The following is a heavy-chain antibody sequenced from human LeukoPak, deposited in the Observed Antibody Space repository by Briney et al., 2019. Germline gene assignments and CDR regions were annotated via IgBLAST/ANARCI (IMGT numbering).Heavy chain of an antibody. Sequence: SETLSLTCTVSGGSISSYFWSWIRQPPGKGLEWIGYIYTSGSTKYNPSLKRRVTISLDTSKNQFSLKLNSVTAADTAVYYCARGLVATIKEHIDYWGQGTLVTVSS. D-gene: IGHD5-12*01. CDR1: GGSISSYF. V-gene: IGHV4-4*08. J-gene: IGHJ4*02. CDR3: ARGLVATIKEHIDY. CDR2: IYTSGST.